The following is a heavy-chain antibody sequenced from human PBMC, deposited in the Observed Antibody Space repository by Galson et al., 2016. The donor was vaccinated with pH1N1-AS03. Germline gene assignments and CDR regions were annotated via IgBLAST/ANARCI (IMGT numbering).Heavy chain of an antibody. Sequence: SETLSLTCVMSGGSFSSYYWGWVRQPPGKGLEWIGEINESGDTNYNPSLKSRVTISIDMSKKQFSRKLSSVTAAATAVYYCARATLEQLGADDYYYYGMDVWGQGTTVTVSS. J-gene: IGHJ6*02. CDR1: GGSFSSYY. CDR3: ARATLEQLGADDYYYYGMDV. CDR2: INESGDT. V-gene: IGHV4-34*01. D-gene: IGHD6-6*01.